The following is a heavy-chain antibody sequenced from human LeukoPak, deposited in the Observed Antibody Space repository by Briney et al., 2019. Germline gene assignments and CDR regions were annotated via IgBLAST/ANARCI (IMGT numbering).Heavy chain of an antibody. CDR1: GFTFSSYG. Sequence: GRSLRLSCAASGFTFSSYGMHWVRQAPGKGLEWVAVISYDGSNKYYADSVKGRFTISRDNSKNTLYLQMNSLRAEDTAVYYCAKGHYYDSSGYSPFDYWGQGTLVTVSS. CDR3: AKGHYYDSSGYSPFDY. J-gene: IGHJ4*02. D-gene: IGHD3-22*01. V-gene: IGHV3-30*18. CDR2: ISYDGSNK.